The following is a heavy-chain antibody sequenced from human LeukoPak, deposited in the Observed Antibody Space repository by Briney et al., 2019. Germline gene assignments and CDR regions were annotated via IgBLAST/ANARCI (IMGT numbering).Heavy chain of an antibody. CDR1: GGSFSGYY. D-gene: IGHD6-13*01. Sequence: SETLSLTCAVYGGSFSGYYWSWIRQPPGKGLEWIGEINHSGSTNYKPSLKSRATISVDTSKNRFSLKLSSVTAADTAVYYCARRRTYSSSWRAFDIWGQGTMVTVSS. V-gene: IGHV4-34*01. CDR3: ARRRTYSSSWRAFDI. CDR2: INHSGST. J-gene: IGHJ3*02.